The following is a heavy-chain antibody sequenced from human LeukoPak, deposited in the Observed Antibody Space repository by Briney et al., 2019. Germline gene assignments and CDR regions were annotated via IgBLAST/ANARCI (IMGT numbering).Heavy chain of an antibody. CDR1: GSTFTNSA. D-gene: IGHD1-26*01. Sequence: PGGSLRLSCAAPGSTFTNSAMSWVRQAPGKGLEWVSSISSSSSYIYYADSVKGRFTISRDNAKNSLYLQMNSLRAEDTAVYYCARDSRGYSGSYYGYWGQGTLVTVSS. CDR2: ISSSSSYI. V-gene: IGHV3-21*01. J-gene: IGHJ4*02. CDR3: ARDSRGYSGSYYGY.